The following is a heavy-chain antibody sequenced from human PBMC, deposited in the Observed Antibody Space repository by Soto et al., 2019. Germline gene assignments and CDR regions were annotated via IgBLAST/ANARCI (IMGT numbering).Heavy chain of an antibody. CDR1: GYTFTSYG. CDR3: ARANLLLWPYAFDN. Sequence: AAVKVTCKASGYTFTSYGISWVRQAPGQGLEWMGWISAYNGNTNYAQKLQGRVTMTTDTSTSTAYMELRSLRSDDTAVYYCARANLLLWPYAFDNWGQGTLVTVSS. V-gene: IGHV1-18*01. J-gene: IGHJ3*02. D-gene: IGHD3-10*01. CDR2: ISAYNGNT.